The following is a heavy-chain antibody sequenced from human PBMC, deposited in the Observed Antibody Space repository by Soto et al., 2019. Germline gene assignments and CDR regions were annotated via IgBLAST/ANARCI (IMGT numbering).Heavy chain of an antibody. V-gene: IGHV1-18*01. CDR3: ARGRYGDY. Sequence: QVHLVQSGAEVKKPGASVKVSRKASGYTFTSYGITWVRQAPGQGLEWMGWISAHNGNTDYAQKLQGRVIVTRDTSTSPAYMELRSLRSDDTAVYYCARGRYGDYWGQGALVTVSS. CDR2: ISAHNGNT. D-gene: IGHD1-1*01. J-gene: IGHJ4*02. CDR1: GYTFTSYG.